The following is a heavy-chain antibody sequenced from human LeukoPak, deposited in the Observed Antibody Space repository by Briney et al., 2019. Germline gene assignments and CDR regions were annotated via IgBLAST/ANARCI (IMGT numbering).Heavy chain of an antibody. J-gene: IGHJ4*02. CDR3: ARVADYYVSGHFDY. V-gene: IGHV3-53*01. Sequence: GGSLRLSCAASGFTVSGYYMIWIRQTPEKRLEWVSLIYSGGNTYYTDSVKGRFTISRDNSENTLYLQMNSLRTEDTSVYYCARVADYYVSGHFDYWGQRTLVTVSS. CDR2: IYSGGNT. D-gene: IGHD3-10*01. CDR1: GFTVSGYY.